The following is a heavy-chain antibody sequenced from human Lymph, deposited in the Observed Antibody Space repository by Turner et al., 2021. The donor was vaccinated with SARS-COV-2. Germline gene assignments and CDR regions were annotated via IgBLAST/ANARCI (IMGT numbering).Heavy chain of an antibody. V-gene: IGHV1-8*01. J-gene: IGHJ5*02. CDR1: VYTFTSYD. Sequence: QVQLVQSGAEVKEAGASGRVSCKASVYTFTSYDINWLRHATVQGLEWMGWMNPNSGNTGYAQEFQRIVTITNNTSISTAYMELSSLRSEDTAVYCSARGAQLTVWFDPWGQGTLVTVSS. CDR2: MNPNSGNT. CDR3: ARGAQLTVWFDP. D-gene: IGHD3-9*01.